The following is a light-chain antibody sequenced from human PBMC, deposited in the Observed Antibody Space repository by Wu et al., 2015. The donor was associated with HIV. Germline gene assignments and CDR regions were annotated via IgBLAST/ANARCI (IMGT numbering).Light chain of an antibody. J-gene: IGKJ2*03. CDR1: QNIVNNY. V-gene: IGKV3-20*01. CDR2: DTS. CDR3: QQYGTSPLYS. Sequence: VLTQSPDTLSLSPGERVTLSCRASQNIVNNYLAWYQQKPGQAPRLLIYDTSTRASDIPGRFSGGGSGTDFTLTITKMEPEDFAVYYCQQYGTSPLYSFGQGTKLEI.